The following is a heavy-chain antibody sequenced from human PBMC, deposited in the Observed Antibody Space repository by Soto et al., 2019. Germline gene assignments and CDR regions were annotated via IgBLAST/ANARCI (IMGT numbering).Heavy chain of an antibody. CDR2: ISGSAGTT. Sequence: GGSLRLSCAASGFTFSNYEMNWVRQAPGKGLEWVSSISGSAGTTYYAGTVKGRFTISRDNAKNSLYLQMNSLRAEDTAVYYCARVRYGSENYYKLDYWGQGTLVTVSS. J-gene: IGHJ4*02. D-gene: IGHD3-10*01. V-gene: IGHV3-48*03. CDR1: GFTFSNYE. CDR3: ARVRYGSENYYKLDY.